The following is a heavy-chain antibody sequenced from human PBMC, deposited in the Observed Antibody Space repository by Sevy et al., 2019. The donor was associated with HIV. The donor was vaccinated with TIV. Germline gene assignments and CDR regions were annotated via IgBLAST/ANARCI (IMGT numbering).Heavy chain of an antibody. CDR1: GYIFTNYW. D-gene: IGHD6-13*01. CDR2: IYPGDSDS. CDR3: ARATAGTAPHYSYYTMDV. Sequence: GESLKISCKGSGYIFTNYWIGWVRQMPGKGLEWMGIIYPGDSDSRYSPSFQGQVTISAVKSISTAYVQWSSLKASDTAMYYCARATAGTAPHYSYYTMDVWGQGTTVTVSS. J-gene: IGHJ6*02. V-gene: IGHV5-51*01.